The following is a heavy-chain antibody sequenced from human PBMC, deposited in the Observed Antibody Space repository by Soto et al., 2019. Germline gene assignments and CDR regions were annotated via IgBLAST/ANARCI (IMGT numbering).Heavy chain of an antibody. CDR3: ARLSGDGFWKSYSPYNLFES. Sequence: GGSLRLSCADSGFAFANYEMHWVRQAPGKGLDWVAYINGGGDVKYYADSVEGRFTISRDNAKNALFLQMDNLRAEDTAIYYCARLSGDGFWKSYSPYNLFESWGQGALVTVSS. J-gene: IGHJ5*01. D-gene: IGHD3-3*01. V-gene: IGHV3-48*03. CDR2: INGGGDVK. CDR1: GFAFANYE.